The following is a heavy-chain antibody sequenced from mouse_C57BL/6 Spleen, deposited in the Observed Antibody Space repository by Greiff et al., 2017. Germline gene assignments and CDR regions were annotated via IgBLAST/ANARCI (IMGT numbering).Heavy chain of an antibody. CDR3: AFITTVVAPYYYAMDY. J-gene: IGHJ4*01. CDR2: INPNNGGT. Sequence: VQLKESGPELVKPGASVKMSCKASGYTFADYNVHWVKQSHGKSLEWIGYINPNNGGTSYNQKFKGKATLTVNKSSSTAYMELRSLTSEDSAVYYCAFITTVVAPYYYAMDYWGQGTSVTVSS. CDR1: GYTFADYN. D-gene: IGHD1-1*01. V-gene: IGHV1-22*01.